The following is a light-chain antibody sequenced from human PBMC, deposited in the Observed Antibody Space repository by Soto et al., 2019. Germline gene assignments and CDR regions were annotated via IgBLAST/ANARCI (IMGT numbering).Light chain of an antibody. Sequence: EIVLTQSPGTLSLSPGERATLSCRASQSVSSSYLAWYQQKPGQAPRLLIYGASSRATGLPDRFSGSGSGTAFTITISRLEPEDFAVYYCQQYGSSPAVTFGGGTKVEIQ. CDR1: QSVSSSY. CDR3: QQYGSSPAVT. V-gene: IGKV3-20*01. CDR2: GAS. J-gene: IGKJ4*01.